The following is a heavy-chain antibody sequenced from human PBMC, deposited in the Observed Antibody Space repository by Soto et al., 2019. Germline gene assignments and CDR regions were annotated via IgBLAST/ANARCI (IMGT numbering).Heavy chain of an antibody. J-gene: IGHJ5*02. V-gene: IGHV3-7*01. CDR3: VACVTSTSNP. CDR2: TKPDGSEK. CDR1: GFIFNTHW. Sequence: PGGSLRLSSAASGFIFNTHWMSWVRQAPEKGLEWVAHTKPDGSEKYYVDSAKGRFTISRDNTRNSLYLQMNSLRADDTALYYCVACVTSTSNPWGHGTLFTVSS.